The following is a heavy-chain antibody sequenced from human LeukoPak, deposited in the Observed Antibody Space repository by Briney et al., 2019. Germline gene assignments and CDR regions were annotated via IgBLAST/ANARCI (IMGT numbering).Heavy chain of an antibody. CDR3: ARAAPDYYDSSGYQYYFDY. J-gene: IGHJ4*02. V-gene: IGHV4-4*02. CDR1: GGSISSSNW. Sequence: SETLSLTCAVSGGSISSSNWWSWVRQPPGKGLEWIGEINHSGSTNYNPSLKSRVTISVDTSKNQFSLKLSSVTAADTAVYYCARAAPDYYDSSGYQYYFDYWGQGTLVTVSS. D-gene: IGHD3-22*01. CDR2: INHSGST.